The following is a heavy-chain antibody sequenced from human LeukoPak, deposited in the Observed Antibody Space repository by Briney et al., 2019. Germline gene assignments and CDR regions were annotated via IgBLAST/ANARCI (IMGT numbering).Heavy chain of an antibody. CDR2: IIPIFGTA. Sequence: SVTVSCTASGGTFSSYAISWVRQAPGQGLEWMGGIIPIFGTANYAQKFQGRVTITADESTSTAYMELSSLRSEDTAVYYCARDLKLELRGFDPWGQGTLVTVSS. V-gene: IGHV1-69*13. D-gene: IGHD1-7*01. CDR3: ARDLKLELRGFDP. CDR1: GGTFSSYA. J-gene: IGHJ5*02.